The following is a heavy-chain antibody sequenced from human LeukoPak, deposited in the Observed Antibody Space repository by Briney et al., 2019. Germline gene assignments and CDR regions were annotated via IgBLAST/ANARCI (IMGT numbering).Heavy chain of an antibody. CDR1: GYSISSGYY. CDR3: ARDSSGTDY. CDR2: IYHSGSA. V-gene: IGHV4-38-2*02. Sequence: PSETLSLTCGVSGYSISSGYYWGWIRQPPGKGLEWIGSIYHSGSAYFNPSLKSRVSISVDTSKNQFSLKLSSVTAADTAVYYCARDSSGTDYWGQGTLVTVSS. D-gene: IGHD6-19*01. J-gene: IGHJ4*02.